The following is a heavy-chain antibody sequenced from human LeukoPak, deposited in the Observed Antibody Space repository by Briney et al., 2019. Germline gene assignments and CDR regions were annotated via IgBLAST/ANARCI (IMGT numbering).Heavy chain of an antibody. D-gene: IGHD3-16*02. J-gene: IGHJ4*02. CDR3: ARVSIFGVVIANDY. CDR1: GFTFSSYA. V-gene: IGHV3-23*01. CDR2: ISGSGGST. Sequence: GGSLRLSCAASGFTFSSYAMSWVRQAPGKGLEWVSAISGSGGSTYYADSVKGRFTISRDNSKNTLYLQMNSLRAEDTAVYYCARVSIFGVVIANDYWGQGTVVTVSS.